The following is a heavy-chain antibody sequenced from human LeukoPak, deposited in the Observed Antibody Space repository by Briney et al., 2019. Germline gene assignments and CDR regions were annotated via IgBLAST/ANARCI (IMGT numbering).Heavy chain of an antibody. CDR1: GGSISSGGYS. D-gene: IGHD2-21*02. CDR2: IYHSGTT. Sequence: SETLSLTCAVSGGSISSGGYSWSWIRQPPGEGLEWIGYIYHSGTTYYNPSLKSRVTISVDTPKNQFSLSLTSVTAADTAVYYCARGYCGGDCLFDHWGQGTLVTVFS. V-gene: IGHV4-30-2*01. CDR3: ARGYCGGDCLFDH. J-gene: IGHJ4*02.